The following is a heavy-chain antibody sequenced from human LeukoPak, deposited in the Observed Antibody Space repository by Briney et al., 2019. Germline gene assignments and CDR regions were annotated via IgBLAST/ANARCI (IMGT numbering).Heavy chain of an antibody. V-gene: IGHV4-59*01. CDR1: GDSISNYF. CDR3: ARGRYGWLPFDY. Sequence: SETLFLTCTVSGDSISNYFWAWIRQPPGKGLEWIGYINYRGTTTSYNPSLESRVAISLDTSKNQFTLKLSSVTAADTAVYYCARGRYGWLPFDYWGQGTLVTVSS. J-gene: IGHJ4*02. CDR2: INYRGTT. D-gene: IGHD3-16*01.